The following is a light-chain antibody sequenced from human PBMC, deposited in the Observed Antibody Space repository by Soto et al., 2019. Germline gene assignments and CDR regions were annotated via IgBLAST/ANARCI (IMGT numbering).Light chain of an antibody. CDR2: AAS. V-gene: IGKV1-39*01. CDR3: QQIYSTPLP. CDR1: QSISSY. J-gene: IGKJ4*01. Sequence: DIQMTQSPSSLSASVGDRVTITCRASQSISSYLNWYQQKTGKAPKLLIYAASSLQSGVPSRLSGSRFGTDFTLPISSLHPEDSACCYCQQIYSTPLPVGGGTKVEIK.